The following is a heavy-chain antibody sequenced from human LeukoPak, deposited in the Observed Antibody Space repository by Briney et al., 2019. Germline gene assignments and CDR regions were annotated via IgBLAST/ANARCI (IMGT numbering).Heavy chain of an antibody. D-gene: IGHD6-13*01. CDR1: GVSMNSYY. CDR2: IYYSGST. J-gene: IGHJ4*02. V-gene: IGHV4-59*01. Sequence: SEALSLTCSVSGVSMNSYYWSWIRQSPGKGLEWIGYIYYSGSTNYNPSLKSRVTISVDTSKNQFSLKLSSVTAADTAVYYCARVRYRSSWPPDYSGQGTLVTVSS. CDR3: ARVRYRSSWPPDY.